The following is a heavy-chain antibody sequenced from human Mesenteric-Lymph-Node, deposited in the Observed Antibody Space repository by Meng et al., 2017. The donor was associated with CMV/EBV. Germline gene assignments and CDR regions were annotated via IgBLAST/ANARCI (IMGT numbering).Heavy chain of an antibody. CDR1: GYTLTELS. J-gene: IGHJ4*02. CDR3: STGRRDILSR. CDR2: FDPEDGRT. V-gene: IGHV1-24*01. D-gene: IGHD3-9*01. Sequence: KVSCKGSGYTLTELSMHWVRQAPGKGLEWVGSFDPEDGRTSYAQRFQGRVTMTADTSSDTVYMELSRLRSEDTAVYYCSTGRRDILSRWGQGTLVTVSS.